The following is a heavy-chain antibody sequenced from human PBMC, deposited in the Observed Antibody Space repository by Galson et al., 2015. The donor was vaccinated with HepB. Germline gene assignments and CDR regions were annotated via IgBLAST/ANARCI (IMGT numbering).Heavy chain of an antibody. CDR2: ISYDGSNK. CDR3: AKGFRYTAMVNYLDY. Sequence: SLRLSCAASGFIFSSYGMHWVRQAPGKGLEWVAVISYDGSNKYYADSVKGRFTISRDNSKNTLYLEMNSLRAEDTAVYYCAKGFRYTAMVNYLDYWGQGILVTVSS. D-gene: IGHD5-18*01. V-gene: IGHV3-30*18. J-gene: IGHJ4*02. CDR1: GFIFSSYG.